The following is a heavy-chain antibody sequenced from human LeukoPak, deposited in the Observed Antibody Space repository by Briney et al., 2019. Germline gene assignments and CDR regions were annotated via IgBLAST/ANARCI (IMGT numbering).Heavy chain of an antibody. CDR1: GYSISSVYY. D-gene: IGHD6-19*01. V-gene: IGHV4-38-2*02. CDR3: ARDRGVAVAGPPGY. CDR2: IFHSGST. Sequence: SETLSLTCAVSGYSISSVYYWGWIRQPPGKGLEWVGSIFHSGSTYYNPSLKSRVTISVDTSKNQFSLKLSSVTAADTAVYYCARDRGVAVAGPPGYWGQGTLVTVSS. J-gene: IGHJ4*02.